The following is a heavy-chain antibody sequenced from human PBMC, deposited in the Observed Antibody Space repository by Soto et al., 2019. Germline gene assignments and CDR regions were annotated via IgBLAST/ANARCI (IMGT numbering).Heavy chain of an antibody. D-gene: IGHD1-26*01. CDR2: IYSGGST. Sequence: PGGSLRLSCAASGLSVSDNFMTWVRQAPGKGLEWVSVIYSGGSTYYADTVKGRFTISRDNSKNTLYLHMDSLRAEDTAVYFCARVSVGGSYSRFDYWGQGTLVTVSS. J-gene: IGHJ4*02. CDR1: GLSVSDNF. CDR3: ARVSVGGSYSRFDY. V-gene: IGHV3-53*01.